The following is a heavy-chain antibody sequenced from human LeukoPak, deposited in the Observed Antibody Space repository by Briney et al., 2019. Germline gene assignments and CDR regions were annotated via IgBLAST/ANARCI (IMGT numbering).Heavy chain of an antibody. D-gene: IGHD3-3*01. Sequence: ASVKVSCKASGYTFTGYYMHWGRQAPGQGHEWMGWINPNSGGTNYAQKFQGRVTMTRDTSISTAYMELSRLRSDDTAVYYCARGVLKVIMGYYYYYMDVWGKGTTVTVSS. CDR3: ARGVLKVIMGYYYYYMDV. V-gene: IGHV1-2*02. J-gene: IGHJ6*03. CDR1: GYTFTGYY. CDR2: INPNSGGT.